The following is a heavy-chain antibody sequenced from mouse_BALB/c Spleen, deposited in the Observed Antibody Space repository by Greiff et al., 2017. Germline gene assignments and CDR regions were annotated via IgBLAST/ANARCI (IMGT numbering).Heavy chain of an antibody. CDR3: ADSSGYRYAMDY. CDR2: ISYDGSN. D-gene: IGHD3-2*01. Sequence: EVHLVESGPGLVKPSQSLSLTCSVTGYSITSGYYWNWIRQFPGNKLEWMGYISYDGSNNYNPSLKNRISITRDTSKNQFFLKLNSVTTEDTATYYCADSSGYRYAMDYWGQGTSVTVSS. CDR1: GYSITSGYY. J-gene: IGHJ4*01. V-gene: IGHV3-6*02.